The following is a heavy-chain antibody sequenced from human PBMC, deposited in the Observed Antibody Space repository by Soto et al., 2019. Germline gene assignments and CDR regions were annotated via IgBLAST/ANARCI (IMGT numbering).Heavy chain of an antibody. CDR2: ISFDGSNK. CDR1: GFTFSSYG. D-gene: IGHD3-10*01. Sequence: QVQLVESGGGVVQPGRSLRLSCAASGFTFSSYGVHWVRQAPGKGLEWVAIISFDGSNKYYADSVKGRFTISRDNSKKTVYLQMNSLRAEDTAVYYCAKGLLWFGEYLSSFDYWGQGTLVTVSS. V-gene: IGHV3-30*18. CDR3: AKGLLWFGEYLSSFDY. J-gene: IGHJ4*02.